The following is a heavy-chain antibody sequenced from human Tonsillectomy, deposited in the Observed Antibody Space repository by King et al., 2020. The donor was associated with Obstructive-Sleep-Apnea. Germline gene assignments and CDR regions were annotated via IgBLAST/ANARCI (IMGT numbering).Heavy chain of an antibody. J-gene: IGHJ4*02. D-gene: IGHD6-19*01. CDR3: ARGPVGQWLVLDY. CDR2: FYYSGST. Sequence: QLQESGPGLVKPSETLSLTCTISGGSISSYYWSWIRQPPGKGLEWIGYFYYSGSTNYNPSLKSRVTISVDTSKNQFSLKLSSVTAADTAVYYCARGPVGQWLVLDYWGQGTLVTVSS. V-gene: IGHV4-59*01. CDR1: GGSISSYY.